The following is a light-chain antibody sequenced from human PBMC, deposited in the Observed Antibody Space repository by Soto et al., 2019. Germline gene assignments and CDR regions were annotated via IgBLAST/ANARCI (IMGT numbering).Light chain of an antibody. J-gene: IGKJ3*01. CDR2: GAS. CDR3: QQYKNWPPET. V-gene: IGKV3-15*01. Sequence: EIVMTQSPATLSVSPGERATLSCRASQSVSSNLAWYQQKPGQAPRLLIYGASTSATGIPARFSGSGSGTEFTLTISSLQSEDFAVYYCQQYKNWPPETFGPGTKVDIK. CDR1: QSVSSN.